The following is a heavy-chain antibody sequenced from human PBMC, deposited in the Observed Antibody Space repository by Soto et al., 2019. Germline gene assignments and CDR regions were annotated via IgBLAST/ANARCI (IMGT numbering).Heavy chain of an antibody. V-gene: IGHV4-30-4*01. CDR1: GGSISTGAYY. CDR2: ISYSGST. J-gene: IGHJ6*02. CDR3: ARGVKYYDFWSGYFHPYYYGMDV. D-gene: IGHD3-3*01. Sequence: SETLSLTCAVSGGSISTGAYYWSWVRQPPGKGLEYIGYISYSGSTYYNPSLKSRVTISVDTSKNQFSLKLSSVTAADTAVYYCARGVKYYDFWSGYFHPYYYGMDVWGQGTTVTVSS.